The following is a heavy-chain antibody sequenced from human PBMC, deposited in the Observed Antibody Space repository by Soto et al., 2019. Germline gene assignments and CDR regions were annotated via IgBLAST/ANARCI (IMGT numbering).Heavy chain of an antibody. D-gene: IGHD1-26*01. V-gene: IGHV4-59*01. CDR3: ARVKDRSVDY. Sequence: QVQLQESGPGLVKPSETLSLTCTVSGGSISSYYWSWIRQPPGKGLEWIGYIYYSGSTNYNPSLKXXVXLXXDTSKNQFSLKLSSVTAADTAVYYCARVKDRSVDYWGQGTLVTVSS. CDR2: IYYSGST. J-gene: IGHJ4*02. CDR1: GGSISSYY.